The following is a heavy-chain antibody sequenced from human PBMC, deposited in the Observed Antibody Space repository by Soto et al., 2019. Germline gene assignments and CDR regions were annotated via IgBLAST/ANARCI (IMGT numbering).Heavy chain of an antibody. J-gene: IGHJ4*02. Sequence: SETLSLTCDVSGVSITSHYWNWIRQSPGMGLEWIGSTYFRGSASYNPSLKSRVTISLDTSKDQLSLTLSAVTAADTAVYYCARDRIAGSGSCDNWGQGTLVTVSS. CDR3: ARDRIAGSGSCDN. V-gene: IGHV4-59*11. D-gene: IGHD3-10*01. CDR2: TYFRGSA. CDR1: GVSITSHY.